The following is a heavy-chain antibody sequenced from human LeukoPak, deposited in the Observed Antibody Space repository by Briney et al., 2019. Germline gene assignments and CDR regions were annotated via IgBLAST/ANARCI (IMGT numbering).Heavy chain of an antibody. CDR2: ISWNSGNI. D-gene: IGHD3-10*01. Sequence: PGGSLRLSCAASGFTFDDYAMHWVRQAPGKGLEWVSGISWNSGNIGYADSVKGRFTISRDNAKNSLYLQMNSLGAEDTAVYYCARDLGEIDYWGQGTLVTVSS. CDR3: ARDLGEIDY. V-gene: IGHV3-9*01. CDR1: GFTFDDYA. J-gene: IGHJ4*02.